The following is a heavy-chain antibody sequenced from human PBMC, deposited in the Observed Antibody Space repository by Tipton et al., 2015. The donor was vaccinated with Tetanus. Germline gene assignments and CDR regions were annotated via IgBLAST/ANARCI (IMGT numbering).Heavy chain of an antibody. CDR3: ARSNSEEDYYYYGMDV. V-gene: IGHV3-48*01. J-gene: IGHJ6*02. Sequence: SLRLSCAASGFAFSSYSMNWVRQAPGKGLEWVSYISSGGSTINYADSVKGRFTISRDNSKNTLYLQMNSLRAEDTAVYYCARSNSEEDYYYYGMDVWGQGTTVTVSS. CDR2: ISSGGSTI. D-gene: IGHD4-11*01. CDR1: GFAFSSYS.